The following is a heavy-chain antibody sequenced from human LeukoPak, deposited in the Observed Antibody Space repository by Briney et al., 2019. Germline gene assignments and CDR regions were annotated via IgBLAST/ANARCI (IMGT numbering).Heavy chain of an antibody. V-gene: IGHV1-69*05. D-gene: IGHD4-17*01. J-gene: IGHJ4*02. Sequence: SVKVSCKASGGTFSSYAISWVRQAPGQGLEWMGRIIPIFGTANYAQKFQGRVTITTDESTSAAYMELSSLRSEDTAVYYCARIGDYGDYEYWGQGTLVTVSS. CDR1: GGTFSSYA. CDR2: IIPIFGTA. CDR3: ARIGDYGDYEY.